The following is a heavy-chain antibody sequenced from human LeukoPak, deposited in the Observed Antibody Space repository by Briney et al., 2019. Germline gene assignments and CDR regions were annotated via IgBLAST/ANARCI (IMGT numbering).Heavy chain of an antibody. Sequence: PGGSLRLSGAASGFAFSDYYMSWIRQAPGKGLEWVSYISSSGNIIYSADSVKGRFTISRDNAKNSLYLQINSLRAEDTAVYYCARATAADTAMIYFDYWGQGTLVTVSS. CDR1: GFAFSDYY. V-gene: IGHV3-11*01. CDR2: ISSSGNII. D-gene: IGHD5-18*01. J-gene: IGHJ4*02. CDR3: ARATAADTAMIYFDY.